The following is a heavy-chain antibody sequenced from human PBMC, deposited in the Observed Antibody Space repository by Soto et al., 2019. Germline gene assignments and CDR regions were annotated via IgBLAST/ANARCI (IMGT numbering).Heavy chain of an antibody. D-gene: IGHD6-13*01. J-gene: IGHJ4*02. CDR1: GGSISSFY. CDR2: IYDSGST. V-gene: IGHV4-59*01. CDR3: ASAPGSWYSPFDL. Sequence: QMQLQESGPGLVKPSETLSLTCALSGGSISSFYWGWLRQPPGQGLDWIGYIYDSGSTNYNPSLRSRATVSVDTPNNQLSLTLTSVTAADTAVYYCASAPGSWYSPFDLWGQGTLVTVSS.